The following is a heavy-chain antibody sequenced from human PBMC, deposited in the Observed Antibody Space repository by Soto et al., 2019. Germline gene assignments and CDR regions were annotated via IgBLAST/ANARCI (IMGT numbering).Heavy chain of an antibody. CDR3: TKGGYGGKFDY. J-gene: IGHJ4*02. V-gene: IGHV3-23*01. CDR1: GFIFSSYA. Sequence: PGGSLRLSCVASGFIFSSYAMSWVRQAPGKGLEWVSTISGGGGSTYIADSVKGRFTISRDNSKNTLYLQMNSLRAEDTAVYYCTKGGYGGKFDYWGQGNLVTVSS. CDR2: ISGGGGST. D-gene: IGHD6-25*01.